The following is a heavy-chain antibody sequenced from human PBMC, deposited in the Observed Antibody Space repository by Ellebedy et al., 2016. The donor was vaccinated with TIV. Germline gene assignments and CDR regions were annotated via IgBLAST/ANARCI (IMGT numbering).Heavy chain of an antibody. CDR1: GFTFEDFA. CDR3: AREGSPLAAAGLS. Sequence: PGGSLRLSCAASGFTFEDFAMHWVRQAPGKGLEWVSGISWNSDSIDYADSVKGRFTISRDNSKNTLYLQMNSLRADDTAVYYCAREGSPLAAAGLSWGQGTLVTVSS. J-gene: IGHJ5*02. D-gene: IGHD6-13*01. CDR2: ISWNSDSI. V-gene: IGHV3-9*01.